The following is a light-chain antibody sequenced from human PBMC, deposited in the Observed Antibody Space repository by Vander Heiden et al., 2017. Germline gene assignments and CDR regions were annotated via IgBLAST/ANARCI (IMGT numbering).Light chain of an antibody. CDR1: ALPKQY. Sequence: SYELTQPPSVSVSPGQTARITCYGDALPKQYAFWYQQKPGQAPVLVMYKDSERSSGIPDRFSGSSSGTTVTLTISGVQTEDEADYYCQSADSSGADVVFGGGTKLTVL. CDR3: QSADSSGADVV. J-gene: IGLJ2*01. V-gene: IGLV3-25*03. CDR2: KDS.